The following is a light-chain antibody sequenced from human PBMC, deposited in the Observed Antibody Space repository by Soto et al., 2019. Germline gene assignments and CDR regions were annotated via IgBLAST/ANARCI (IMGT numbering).Light chain of an antibody. V-gene: IGKV1-39*01. J-gene: IGKJ1*01. CDR2: AAS. CDR3: QQSYSTPWT. Sequence: DIQMTQSPSSLSASVGDRVTITCRASQSINSYLNWYQQKPGKAPKLLIYAASSLQSVVPSRFSGSGSGTDFTLTISSLQPEDFATYYCQQSYSTPWTCGQGTKVEIK. CDR1: QSINSY.